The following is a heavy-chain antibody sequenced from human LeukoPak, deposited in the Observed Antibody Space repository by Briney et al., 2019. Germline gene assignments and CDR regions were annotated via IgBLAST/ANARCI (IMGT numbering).Heavy chain of an antibody. V-gene: IGHV1-69*13. J-gene: IGHJ5*02. D-gene: IGHD1-20*01. CDR3: ARGGITGTQRFILNWFDP. Sequence: ASVKVSCKASGGTFISYAISWVRQAPGQGLEWMGGIIPIFGTANYAQKFQGRVTITADESTSTAYMELSSLRSEDTAVYYCARGGITGTQRFILNWFDPWGQGTLVTVSS. CDR2: IIPIFGTA. CDR1: GGTFISYA.